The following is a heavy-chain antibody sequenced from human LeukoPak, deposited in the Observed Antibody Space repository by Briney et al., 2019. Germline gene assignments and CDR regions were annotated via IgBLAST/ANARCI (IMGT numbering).Heavy chain of an antibody. D-gene: IGHD6-6*01. CDR1: GFTFSSHT. CDR3: AKDPLEQLSTIYFQN. J-gene: IGHJ1*01. Sequence: GGSLRLSCAASGFTFSSHTMSWVRQAPGKGLEWVSAIGGSGDSTYYADSVKGRFTISRDNSQNTLYLQMNSLRAEDTAVYYCAKDPLEQLSTIYFQNWGQGTLVTVSS. CDR2: IGGSGDST. V-gene: IGHV3-23*01.